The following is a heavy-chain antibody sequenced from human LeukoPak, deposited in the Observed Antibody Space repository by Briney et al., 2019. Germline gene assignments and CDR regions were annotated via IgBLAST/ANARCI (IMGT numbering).Heavy chain of an antibody. J-gene: IGHJ6*02. CDR2: INHGGNKI. Sequence: GGSLRLSCVASGFTFSTHWRNWVRQAPGKGLEWVASINHGGNKIYYLDSVKGRFTISRDNSKNTLYLQMNSLRAEDTAVYYCAKGFVGYGSGSYYIPRIVYGMDVWGQGTTVTVSS. CDR1: GFTFSTHW. CDR3: AKGFVGYGSGSYYIPRIVYGMDV. V-gene: IGHV3-7*03. D-gene: IGHD3-10*01.